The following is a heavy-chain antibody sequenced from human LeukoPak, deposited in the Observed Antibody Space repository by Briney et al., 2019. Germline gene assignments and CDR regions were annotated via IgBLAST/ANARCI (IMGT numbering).Heavy chain of an antibody. J-gene: IGHJ3*02. CDR3: ARVTYSSSSISLDAFDI. D-gene: IGHD6-6*01. CDR2: IYTSGST. Sequence: PSETLSLTCTVSGGSISSYYWSWIRQPAGKELEWIGRIYTSGSTNYNPSLKSRVTMSVDTSKNQFSLKLSSVTAADTAVYYCARVTYSSSSISLDAFDIWGQGTMVTVSS. CDR1: GGSISSYY. V-gene: IGHV4-4*07.